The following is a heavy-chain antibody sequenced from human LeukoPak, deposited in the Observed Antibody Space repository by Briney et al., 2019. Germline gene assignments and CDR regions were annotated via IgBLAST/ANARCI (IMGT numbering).Heavy chain of an antibody. CDR2: ISGSGDST. V-gene: IGHV3-23*01. Sequence: GSLRLSCATSGLTFNKHAMSLVRQSPGEGLEWVSGISGSGDSTHYAESVKGRFTISRDNSKNTVHLQMSSLRAEDTAVYYCAKGCSGIYCLGYYYLDVWGKGTTVTVSS. CDR3: AKGCSGIYCLGYYYLDV. J-gene: IGHJ6*03. CDR1: GLTFNKHA. D-gene: IGHD1-26*01.